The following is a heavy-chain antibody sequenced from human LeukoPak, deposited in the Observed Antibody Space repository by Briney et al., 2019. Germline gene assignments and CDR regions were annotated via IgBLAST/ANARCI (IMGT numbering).Heavy chain of an antibody. CDR1: GGSISSTNW. CDR2: VHHGGST. Sequence: PSETLSLTCAVSGGSISSTNWWSWVRPPPGKGLEWIGQVHHGGSTNYNPSLKSRVTISVDQSKNQISLKLSSMTAADTAVYYCWTTWFGKYGMDVWGKGTTVTVSS. J-gene: IGHJ6*04. V-gene: IGHV4-4*02. CDR3: WTTWFGKYGMDV. D-gene: IGHD3-10*01.